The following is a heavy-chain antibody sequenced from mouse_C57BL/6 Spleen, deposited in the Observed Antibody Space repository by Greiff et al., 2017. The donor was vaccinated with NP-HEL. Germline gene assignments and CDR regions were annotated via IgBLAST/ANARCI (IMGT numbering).Heavy chain of an antibody. J-gene: IGHJ4*01. D-gene: IGHD3-2*02. Sequence: VQLMESGPGLVQPSQSLSITCTVSGFSLTSYGVHWVRQSPGQGLEWLGVIWSGGSTDYNAAFISRLSISKDNSKSQVFFKMNSLQADDTAIYYCARKVSGDGDYYAMDYWGQGTSVTVSS. CDR3: ARKVSGDGDYYAMDY. CDR2: IWSGGST. CDR1: GFSLTSYG. V-gene: IGHV2-2*01.